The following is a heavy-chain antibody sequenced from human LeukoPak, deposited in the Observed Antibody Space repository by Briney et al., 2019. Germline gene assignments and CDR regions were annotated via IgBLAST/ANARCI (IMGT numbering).Heavy chain of an antibody. J-gene: IGHJ6*02. Sequence: GRSLRLSCAASGFTFSSYAMHWVRQAPGKGLEWVAVISYDGSNKYHADSVKVRVTISRDNSKNTVYLQMNGLRPEDTAVYYCARGLGYCTSTRCSRPDYSYYYGVDVWGQGTTVTVSS. CDR2: ISYDGSNK. V-gene: IGHV3-30-3*01. D-gene: IGHD2-2*01. CDR1: GFTFSSYA. CDR3: ARGLGYCTSTRCSRPDYSYYYGVDV.